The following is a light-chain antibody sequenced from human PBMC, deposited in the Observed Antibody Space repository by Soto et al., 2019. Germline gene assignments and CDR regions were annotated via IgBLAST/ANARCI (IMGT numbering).Light chain of an antibody. CDR2: AAS. CDR1: QSINSY. CDR3: QHGYSTPLT. Sequence: DIHITHSPSSLPSSVIYIFTVTCLASQSINSYLNWYQQKPGKAPNLLIYAASTLQSGVPSRFSGSGSGTDFTLTISSLQPEDFATYFCQHGYSTPLTFGGGTKVDI. V-gene: IGKV1-39*01. J-gene: IGKJ4*01.